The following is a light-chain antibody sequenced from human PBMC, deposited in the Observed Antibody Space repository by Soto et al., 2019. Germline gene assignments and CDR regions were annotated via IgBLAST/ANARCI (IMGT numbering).Light chain of an antibody. CDR1: SSDVGDYNY. Sequence: QSALTQPASVSGSPGQSITISCTGTSSDVGDYNYVSWYQQHPGKAPKLMIYGVTNRPSGVSNRFSGSKSGNTASLTISGLQAEDEADYYCSPYTGSSTNCVFATGTKVTVL. CDR3: SPYTGSSTNCV. V-gene: IGLV2-14*01. J-gene: IGLJ1*01. CDR2: GVT.